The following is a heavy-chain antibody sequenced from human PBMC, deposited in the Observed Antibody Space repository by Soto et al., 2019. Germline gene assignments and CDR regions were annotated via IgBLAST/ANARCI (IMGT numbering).Heavy chain of an antibody. Sequence: TLSLTWAVSCGSISSGRCSLRWIRQPPVKGLEWIGYIYHSGITYYNPSLKSRGTISVDRSKNQLSLKLSSVTAADTAVYYCPTDLEMATIPLGWFDPWRQGTLVTVSS. CDR2: IYHSGIT. V-gene: IGHV4-30-2*01. CDR1: CGSISSGRCS. CDR3: PTDLEMATIPLGWFDP. J-gene: IGHJ5*02. D-gene: IGHD5-12*01.